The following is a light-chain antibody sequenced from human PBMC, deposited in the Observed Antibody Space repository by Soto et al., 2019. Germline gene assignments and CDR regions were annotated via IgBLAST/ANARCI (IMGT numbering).Light chain of an antibody. CDR1: NSGSKS. CDR3: QVWDSRNGV. CDR2: YDN. V-gene: IGLV3-21*04. Sequence: SYELTQPPSVSVAPGKTARITCGGNNSGSKSVHWYQQKPGQAPVLVIYYDNDRPSGIPERFSASNSENTATLTISRVEAGDEAEYYCQVWDSRNGVLGGGTKVHRP. J-gene: IGLJ3*02.